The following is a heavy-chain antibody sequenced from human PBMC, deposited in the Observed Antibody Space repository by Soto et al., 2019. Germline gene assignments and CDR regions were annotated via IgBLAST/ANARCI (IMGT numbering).Heavy chain of an antibody. CDR3: ATEGGVGYGSSWGAF. CDR1: GVSFSTYG. D-gene: IGHD6-13*01. Sequence: QVQLVESGGGVVQPGRSLRISCVASGVSFSTYGMHWVRQAPGKGLEWVASIWHDGIYKFHVDAVKGRFAISRDNSMNSLYLQMNSLTVEDTAMYYCATEGGVGYGSSWGAFWGQGTLVTVSP. CDR2: IWHDGIYK. V-gene: IGHV3-33*01. J-gene: IGHJ4*02.